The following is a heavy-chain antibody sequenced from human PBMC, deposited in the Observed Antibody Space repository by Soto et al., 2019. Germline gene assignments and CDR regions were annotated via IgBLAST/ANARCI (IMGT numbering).Heavy chain of an antibody. Sequence: EVQLLESGGGLVQPGESLRLSCAASGFTFSSYAMSWVRQAPGKGLEWVSVISGSDDSTYYADSVKGRFTISRDNSKNTLYLQMNSLRAEDTAVYYCAKRSSSSTVDYWGHGTLVTVSS. CDR1: GFTFSSYA. CDR2: ISGSDDST. J-gene: IGHJ4*01. V-gene: IGHV3-23*01. CDR3: AKRSSSSTVDY. D-gene: IGHD6-6*01.